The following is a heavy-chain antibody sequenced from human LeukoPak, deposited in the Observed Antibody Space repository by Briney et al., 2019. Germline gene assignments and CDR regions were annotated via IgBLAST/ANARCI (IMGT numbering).Heavy chain of an antibody. Sequence: SETLSLTCAVNGGSFSGYYWSWIRQPPGKGLEWNGEINHIGSTNYNPSLKTRVTISVDTSKNQFPLKLSPVTAADTAVYYCARGIRYSGAWGQGTLVTVSS. V-gene: IGHV4-34*01. CDR2: INHIGST. J-gene: IGHJ5*02. CDR1: GGSFSGYY. D-gene: IGHD5-12*01. CDR3: ARGIRYSGA.